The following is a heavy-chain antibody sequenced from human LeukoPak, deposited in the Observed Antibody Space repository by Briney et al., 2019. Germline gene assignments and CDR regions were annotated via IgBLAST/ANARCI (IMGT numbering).Heavy chain of an antibody. V-gene: IGHV4-39*01. CDR3: ARHTRYSYGYIDY. J-gene: IGHJ4*02. D-gene: IGHD5-18*01. CDR2: IYYSGGT. Sequence: SETLSLTCTVSGGSITISSYYWGWIRQPPGKGLEWIGSIYYSGGTYYNPSLKSRVTISVDTSKNQLSLKVNSVTAADTAVYYCARHTRYSYGYIDYWGQGTLVTVSS. CDR1: GGSITISSYY.